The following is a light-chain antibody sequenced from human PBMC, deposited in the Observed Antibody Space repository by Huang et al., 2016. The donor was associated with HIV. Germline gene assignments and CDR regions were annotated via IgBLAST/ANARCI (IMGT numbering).Light chain of an antibody. CDR2: GAS. CDR3: QQFNNWPRT. J-gene: IGKJ1*01. CDR1: QSISSN. Sequence: EIVMTQSTATLSVSPGERATLSCRASQSISSNLAWYQQKPGQAPRLLIYGASTRATGIPGRFSGSGSGTEFTLTISSLQSEDFAVYYCQQFNNWPRTFGQGTKVEIK. V-gene: IGKV3-15*01.